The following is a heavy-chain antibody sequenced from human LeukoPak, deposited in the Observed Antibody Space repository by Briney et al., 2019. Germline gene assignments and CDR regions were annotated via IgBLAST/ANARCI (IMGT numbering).Heavy chain of an antibody. CDR3: AREECGCHFHH. CDR1: GYTFTNYY. J-gene: IGHJ1*01. V-gene: IGHV1-46*01. Sequence: ASVKVSCKSSGYTFTNYYMHWVRQAPGQGLEWIGLINPTGTGTNYAQKFRGRVTMTRDTSTTTVYMELSSLRSEDTAVYYCAREECGCHFHHWGQVTLVGVSS. CDR2: INPTGTGT. D-gene: IGHD2-21*01.